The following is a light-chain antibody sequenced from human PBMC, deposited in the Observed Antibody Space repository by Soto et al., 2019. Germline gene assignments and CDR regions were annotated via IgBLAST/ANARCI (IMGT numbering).Light chain of an antibody. CDR3: AAWDDNLNGLV. CDR1: YSNIGSNT. Sequence: QSVLTQPPSVSGTPGQRVTISCSGSYSNIGSNTVNWYQHLPGTAPKLLIYSTDQRPSGVPDRFSGSKSGTSASLAISGLQSDDEADYYCAAWDDNLNGLVFGGGTQLTVL. J-gene: IGLJ7*01. V-gene: IGLV1-44*01. CDR2: STD.